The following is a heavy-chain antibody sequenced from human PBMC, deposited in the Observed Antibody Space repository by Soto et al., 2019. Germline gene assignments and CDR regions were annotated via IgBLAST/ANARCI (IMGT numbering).Heavy chain of an antibody. D-gene: IGHD3-10*01. CDR3: TRDSFRRDGSGTYYYYGMDV. CDR2: INPDGSDT. V-gene: IGHV3-74*01. Sequence: EVHLVESGGGLVQPGGSLRLSCAASEFTFGNYWLHWVRQAPGTGLVWVSRINPDGSDTAYADSVKGRFTISRDNAKKTLYLQMNSLRAEDTAVYFCTRDSFRRDGSGTYYYYGMDVWGQGTTVTVSS. CDR1: EFTFGNYW. J-gene: IGHJ6*02.